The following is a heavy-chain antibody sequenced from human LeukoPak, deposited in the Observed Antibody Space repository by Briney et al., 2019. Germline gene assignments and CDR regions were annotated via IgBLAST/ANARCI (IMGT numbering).Heavy chain of an antibody. D-gene: IGHD3-22*01. Sequence: GSLRLSCAASGFTFSDAWVNWVRQAPGKGLEWVGRIKSKADGGTIDYAAPVKGRFTISRDDSKNTVYMQMNSLKTEDTAVYYCPYYYDSSGYVDYWGQGTLVTVSS. V-gene: IGHV3-15*01. CDR1: GFTFSDAW. J-gene: IGHJ4*02. CDR2: IKSKADGGTI. CDR3: PYYYDSSGYVDY.